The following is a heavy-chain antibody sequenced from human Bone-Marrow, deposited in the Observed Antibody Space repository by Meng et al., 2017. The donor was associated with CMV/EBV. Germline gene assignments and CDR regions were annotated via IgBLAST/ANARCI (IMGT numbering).Heavy chain of an antibody. V-gene: IGHV3-23*01. Sequence: GGSLRLSCAASRFTFSTYAMSWVRQAPGKGLEWVSDISSSGGSTYYADPVKGRFTISRDNSKNTLYLQMNSLRAEDTAVYYCAKDIHGMALDIWGQGTMVTGSS. D-gene: IGHD1-14*01. CDR2: ISSSGGST. CDR1: RFTFSTYA. CDR3: AKDIHGMALDI. J-gene: IGHJ3*02.